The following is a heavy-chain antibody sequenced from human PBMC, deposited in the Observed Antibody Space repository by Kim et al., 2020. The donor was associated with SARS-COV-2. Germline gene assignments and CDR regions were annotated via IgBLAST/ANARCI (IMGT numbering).Heavy chain of an antibody. D-gene: IGHD3-10*01. V-gene: IGHV4-34*01. CDR3: ARGVGSGSYFHY. J-gene: IGHJ4*02. Sequence: NYNPSLTGRVTISLATSNNQFSLILSSVTAADTAVYYCARGVGSGSYFHYWGQGTLVTVSS.